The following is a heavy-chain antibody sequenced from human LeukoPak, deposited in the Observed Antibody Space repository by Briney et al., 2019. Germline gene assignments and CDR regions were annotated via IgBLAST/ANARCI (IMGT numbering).Heavy chain of an antibody. J-gene: IGHJ1*01. D-gene: IGHD5-12*01. Sequence: GESLKISCKGSGYSFTSYWIGWVRQMPGKGLEWMGIIYPGDSDTRYSPSFQGQVTISADKSISTAYLQWSSLKASDTAMYYCARPGGYSGYDLPEYFQHWGQGTLVTVSS. CDR1: GYSFTSYW. CDR3: ARPGGYSGYDLPEYFQH. CDR2: IYPGDSDT. V-gene: IGHV5-51*01.